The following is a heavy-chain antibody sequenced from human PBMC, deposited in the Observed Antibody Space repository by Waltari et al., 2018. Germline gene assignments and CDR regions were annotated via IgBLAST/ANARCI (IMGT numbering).Heavy chain of an antibody. J-gene: IGHJ4*02. V-gene: IGHV1-69*10. Sequence: QVQLVQSGAEVKKPGSSVKVSCKASGGTFSSYAISWVRQAPGQGLEWMGGIIPILGIANYAQKFQGRVTITADKSTSTAYMELSSLRSEDTAVYYCARDYGYYYDSSGYYSLGYFDYWGQGTLVTVSS. CDR3: ARDYGYYYDSSGYYSLGYFDY. CDR2: IIPILGIA. CDR1: GGTFSSYA. D-gene: IGHD3-22*01.